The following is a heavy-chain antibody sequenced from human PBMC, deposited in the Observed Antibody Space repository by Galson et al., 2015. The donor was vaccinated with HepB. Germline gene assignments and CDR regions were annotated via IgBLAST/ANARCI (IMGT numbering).Heavy chain of an antibody. Sequence: SVKVSCKASGYTFTSYAMHWVRQAPGQRLEWMGWINAGNGNTKYSQKFQGRVTITRDTSASTAYMELSSLRSEDTAVYYCARLGLVVATIMSAYPYGMDVWGQGTTVTVSS. V-gene: IGHV1-3*01. D-gene: IGHD5-12*01. CDR3: ARLGLVVATIMSAYPYGMDV. J-gene: IGHJ6*02. CDR2: INAGNGNT. CDR1: GYTFTSYA.